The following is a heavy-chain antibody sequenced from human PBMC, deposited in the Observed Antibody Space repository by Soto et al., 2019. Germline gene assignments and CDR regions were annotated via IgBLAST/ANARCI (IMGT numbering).Heavy chain of an antibody. D-gene: IGHD3-22*01. V-gene: IGHV3-21*01. CDR2: ISCSTSYI. CDR3: ARVVDYCDPYYYYGMDV. J-gene: IGHJ6*02. Sequence: PGGSLRLSCAASGFTFSSYSMNWVRQAPGKGLEWVSSISCSTSYIYYADSVKGRFTISRDNAKNSLYLQMNSLRAEDTAVYYCARVVDYCDPYYYYGMDVWGQGTTVTAP. CDR1: GFTFSSYS.